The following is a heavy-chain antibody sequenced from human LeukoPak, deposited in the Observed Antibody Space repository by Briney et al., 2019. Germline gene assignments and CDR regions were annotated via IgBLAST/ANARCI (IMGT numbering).Heavy chain of an antibody. D-gene: IGHD3-3*01. Sequence: SETLSLTCTVSGGSINSNNYYWGWIRQPPGKGLEWTGSIYSSGSAYYNPSLKSRVTISVDTSKNQFSLRLSSVTAADTAVYYCQARYLEWLLEYWGQGTLVTVSS. CDR3: QARYLEWLLEY. V-gene: IGHV4-39*01. CDR2: IYSSGSA. CDR1: GGSINSNNYY. J-gene: IGHJ4*02.